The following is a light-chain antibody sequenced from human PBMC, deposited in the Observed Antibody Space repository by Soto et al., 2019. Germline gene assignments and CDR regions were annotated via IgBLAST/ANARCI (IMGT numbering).Light chain of an antibody. CDR2: AAS. V-gene: IGKV1-6*01. CDR1: QDIRND. Sequence: AIQMTQSPSSLSASVGDRVTITCRASQDIRNDLGWYQVKPGKAPKVLIYAASSLQMGVPPRFSGSGSGTDFTLTISRLQPEDFAPYYCLQDYNYPRTFGQGTKVEI. J-gene: IGKJ1*01. CDR3: LQDYNYPRT.